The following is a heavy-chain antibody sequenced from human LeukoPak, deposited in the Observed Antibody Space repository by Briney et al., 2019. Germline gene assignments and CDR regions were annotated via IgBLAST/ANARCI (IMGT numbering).Heavy chain of an antibody. CDR3: GRGQRLFGITRVVALDV. CDR2: ISGSGGRT. D-gene: IGHD1-14*01. V-gene: IGHV3-23*01. J-gene: IGHJ6*04. Sequence: GGTLRLSCAASGFTFSSYGMSWVRQAPGKGLEWVSAISGSGGRTFYADSVQGRFTISRDNSKKTLNLQMNSLRAEDTAVYYCGRGQRLFGITRVVALDVWGKGTTVTVSS. CDR1: GFTFSSYG.